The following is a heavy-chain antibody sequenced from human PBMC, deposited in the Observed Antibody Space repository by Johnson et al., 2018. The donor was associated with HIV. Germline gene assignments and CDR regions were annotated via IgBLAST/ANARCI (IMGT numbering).Heavy chain of an antibody. D-gene: IGHD2-15*01. CDR1: GFTFSSYG. J-gene: IGHJ3*02. CDR3: AKESMSRIVVVVTAAPPTAFDI. Sequence: QVQLVESGGGVVQPGRSLRLSCVASGFTFSSYGMHWVRQAPGKGLEWVAVIWYDGSNKYYADSVKGRFTISRDNSKNTLYLQMNSLRAEDTAVYYGAKESMSRIVVVVTAAPPTAFDIWGQGTMVTVSS. V-gene: IGHV3-33*06. CDR2: IWYDGSNK.